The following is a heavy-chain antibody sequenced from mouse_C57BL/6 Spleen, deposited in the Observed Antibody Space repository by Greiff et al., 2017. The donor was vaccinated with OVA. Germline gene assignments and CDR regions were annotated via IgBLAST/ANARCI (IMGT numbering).Heavy chain of an antibody. CDR2: IYPGDGDT. CDR3: GGGYYGY. D-gene: IGHD2-3*01. CDR1: GYAFSSSW. Sequence: VQLQQSGPELVKPGASVKISCKASGYAFSSSWMNWVKQRPGKGLEWIGRIYPGDGDTNYNGKFKGKATLTADKSSSTAYMQLSSLTSEDSAVYFCGGGYYGYWGQGTALTVSS. V-gene: IGHV1-82*01. J-gene: IGHJ2*01.